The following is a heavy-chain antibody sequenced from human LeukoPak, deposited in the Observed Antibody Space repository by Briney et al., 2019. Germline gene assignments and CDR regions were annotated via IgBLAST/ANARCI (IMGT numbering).Heavy chain of an antibody. Sequence: GGSLRLSCAASGFTVSSNYMSWVRQAPGKGLEWVSVIYSGGSTYYADSVKGRFTISRDNSKNTLYLQMNSLRAEDTAVYYCARDYKDTIFGVVSGYYYYMDVWGKGTTVTISS. CDR1: GFTVSSNY. J-gene: IGHJ6*03. CDR2: IYSGGST. D-gene: IGHD3-3*01. V-gene: IGHV3-66*01. CDR3: ARDYKDTIFGVVSGYYYYMDV.